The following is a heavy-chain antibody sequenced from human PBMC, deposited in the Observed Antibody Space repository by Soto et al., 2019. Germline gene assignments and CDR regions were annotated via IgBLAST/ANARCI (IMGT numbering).Heavy chain of an antibody. CDR2: IYPGDSDT. CDR3: ARHGGHSRADYYYGMDV. CDR1: GYSFTSYW. Sequence: GESLKISWKCSGYSFTSYWIVWVRQMPGKGLECIGIIYPGDSDTRYSPSFQRQVTISADQSISTAYLQWSSLKASDTAMYYCARHGGHSRADYYYGMDVWGQGTTVTVSS. D-gene: IGHD3-16*01. V-gene: IGHV5-51*01. J-gene: IGHJ6*02.